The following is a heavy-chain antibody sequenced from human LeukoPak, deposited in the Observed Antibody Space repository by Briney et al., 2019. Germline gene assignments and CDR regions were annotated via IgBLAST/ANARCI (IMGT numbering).Heavy chain of an antibody. D-gene: IGHD5-12*01. CDR1: GGSISSYY. CDR3: ARVEGLPVPNWFDP. CDR2: IYYSGST. Sequence: SETLSLTCTVSGGSISSYYWSWIRQPPGKGLEWIGYIYYSGSTNYNPSLKSRVTISVDTSKNQFSLKLSSVTAADTAVYYCARVEGLPVPNWFDPWGQGTLVTVSS. V-gene: IGHV4-59*01. J-gene: IGHJ5*02.